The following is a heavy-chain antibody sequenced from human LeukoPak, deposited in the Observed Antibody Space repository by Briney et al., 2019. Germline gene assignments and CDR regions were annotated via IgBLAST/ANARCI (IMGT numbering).Heavy chain of an antibody. V-gene: IGHV4-34*01. J-gene: IGHJ4*02. CDR2: INHSGSS. CDR1: GGSFSGFH. CDR3: VRGSYYDILTGYYSPKSNFDY. D-gene: IGHD3-9*01. Sequence: PSETLSLTCAVYGGSFSGFHWTWIRQPPGKGLEWIGEINHSGSSNHNPSLESRVVISIDRTKNQFSLRLSSVTAADTAVYYCVRGSYYDILTGYYSPKSNFDYWGQGTLVTVSS.